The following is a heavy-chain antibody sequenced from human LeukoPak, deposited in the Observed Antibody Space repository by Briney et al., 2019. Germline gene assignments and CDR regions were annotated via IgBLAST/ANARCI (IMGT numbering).Heavy chain of an antibody. J-gene: IGHJ4*02. Sequence: SETLSLTCAVYGGSFSGYYWSWIRQPPGKGLEWIGEINHSGSTNYNPSLKSRVTISVDTSKNQFSLKLSSVTAADTAVYYCARENVAGNIIDYWGQGTLVTVSS. CDR2: INHSGST. V-gene: IGHV4-34*01. CDR3: ARENVAGNIIDY. D-gene: IGHD6-19*01. CDR1: GGSFSGYY.